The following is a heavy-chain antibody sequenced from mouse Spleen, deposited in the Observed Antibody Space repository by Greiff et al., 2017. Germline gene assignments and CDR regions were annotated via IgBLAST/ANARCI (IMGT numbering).Heavy chain of an antibody. CDR3: ARDLLITTVVDRTWFAY. CDR2: ISYDGSN. CDR1: GYSITSGYY. Sequence: EVKLQESGPGLVKPSQSLSLTCSVTGYSITSGYYWNWIRQFPGNKLEWMGYISYDGSNNYNPSLKNRISITRDTSKNQFFLKLNSVTTEDTATYYCARDLLITTVVDRTWFAYWGQGTLVTVSA. D-gene: IGHD1-1*01. J-gene: IGHJ3*01. V-gene: IGHV3-6*01.